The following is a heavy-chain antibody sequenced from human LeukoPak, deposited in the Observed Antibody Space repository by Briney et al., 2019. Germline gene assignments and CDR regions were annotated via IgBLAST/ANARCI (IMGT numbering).Heavy chain of an antibody. V-gene: IGHV3-30*02. CDR3: AKVPSGSYGPLDY. D-gene: IGHD1-26*01. CDR1: GFTLSSYG. Sequence: GGSLRLSCSASGFTLSSYGMHWVRQAPGKGLEWVAVIWYGGSNKYYADSVKGRFTISRDNSKNTLYLQMNSLRAEDTAVYYCAKVPSGSYGPLDYWGQGTLVTVSS. CDR2: IWYGGSNK. J-gene: IGHJ4*02.